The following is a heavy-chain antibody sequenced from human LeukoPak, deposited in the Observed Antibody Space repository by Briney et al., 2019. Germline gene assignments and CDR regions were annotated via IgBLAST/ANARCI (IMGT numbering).Heavy chain of an antibody. J-gene: IGHJ1*01. D-gene: IGHD6-13*01. Sequence: GGSLRLSCAASGFTFSGYWMSWVRQAPGKGLEWVANINQDGSEKYYVDSVKGRFTISRDNAKNSLFLQMGSLRVEDTAVHYCARESTAGYNSSWYGFRNWGQGTLVSVSS. V-gene: IGHV3-7*01. CDR3: ARESTAGYNSSWYGFRN. CDR2: INQDGSEK. CDR1: GFTFSGYW.